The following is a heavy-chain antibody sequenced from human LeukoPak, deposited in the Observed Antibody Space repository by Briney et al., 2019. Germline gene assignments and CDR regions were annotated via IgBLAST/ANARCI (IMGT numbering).Heavy chain of an antibody. V-gene: IGHV4-39*01. D-gene: IGHD1-26*01. CDR1: GDSINTSNYF. Sequence: SETLSLTCTVSGDSINTSNYFWGWIRQSTGKGLEWIGNIYYIGTSDYNPSLRSRVTISIDTSKNQFSLNLRSVTAADTAFYYCARHRSGSYIRYFDFWGQGALVTVSS. CDR3: ARHRSGSYIRYFDF. CDR2: IYYIGTS. J-gene: IGHJ4*02.